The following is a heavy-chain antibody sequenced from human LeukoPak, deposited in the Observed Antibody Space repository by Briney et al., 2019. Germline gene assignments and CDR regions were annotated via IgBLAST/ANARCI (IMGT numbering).Heavy chain of an antibody. CDR2: ISWNSGSI. J-gene: IGHJ4*02. CDR3: AKDNDDLGNFDY. CDR1: GFTFDDYA. D-gene: IGHD3-3*01. V-gene: IGHV3-9*01. Sequence: QPGRSLRLSCAASGFTFDDYAMHWVRQAPGKGLEWVSGISWNSGSIGYADSVKGRFTISRDNAKNSLYLQMSSLRAEDTALYYCAKDNDDLGNFDYWGQGTLVTVSS.